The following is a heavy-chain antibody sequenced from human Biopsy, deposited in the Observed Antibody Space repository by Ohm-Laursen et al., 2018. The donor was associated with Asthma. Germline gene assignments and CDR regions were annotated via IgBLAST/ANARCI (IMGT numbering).Heavy chain of an antibody. CDR1: GFVFSQCG. Sequence: SLRLSCAASGFVFSQCGMHWVRQGPGKGLEWVALVSSDGHNKYYEDSVKGRFTISRDNSRNRLYLQINRLTVEDSAVYFCARPSGQDYGDSSGFDIWGQGTKVAVSS. CDR2: VSSDGHNK. V-gene: IGHV3-30*03. CDR3: ARPSGQDYGDSSGFDI. D-gene: IGHD3-22*01. J-gene: IGHJ3*02.